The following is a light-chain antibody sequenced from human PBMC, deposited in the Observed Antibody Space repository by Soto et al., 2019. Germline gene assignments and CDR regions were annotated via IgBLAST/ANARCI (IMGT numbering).Light chain of an antibody. CDR3: SSYAGDYNLYV. J-gene: IGLJ1*01. CDR2: EVS. CDR1: SSDVGGYNY. V-gene: IGLV2-8*01. Sequence: QSVLTQPPSASGSPGQSVTISCTGTSSDVGGYNYVSWYQHHPGKAPKLLIYEVSKRPSGVPDRFSGSESANTASLTVSGLQAVDEADYFCSSYAGDYNLYVFGTGTRSPS.